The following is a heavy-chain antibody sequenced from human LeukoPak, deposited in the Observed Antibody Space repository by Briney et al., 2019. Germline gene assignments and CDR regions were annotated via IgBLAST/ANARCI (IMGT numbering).Heavy chain of an antibody. V-gene: IGHV1-46*01. Sequence: ASVKVSCKASGYTFTSYYMHWVRQAPGQGLEWMGIINPSGGSTSYAQKFQGRVTMTRDTSTSTVYMELSSLGSEDTAVYYCARSASMVRGVILSDYWGQGTLVTVSS. CDR3: ARSASMVRGVILSDY. J-gene: IGHJ4*02. CDR1: GYTFTSYY. D-gene: IGHD3-10*01. CDR2: INPSGGST.